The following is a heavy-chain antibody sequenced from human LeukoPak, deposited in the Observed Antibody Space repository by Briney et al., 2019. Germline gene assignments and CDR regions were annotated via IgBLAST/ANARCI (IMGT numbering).Heavy chain of an antibody. Sequence: GSLRLSCAASGFTVSGNYMSWVRQAPGKGLEWVSVIYSGGSTYYADSVKGRFTISRDNSKNTLYLQMSSLRAEDTAVYYCARDPPQGSNYDFWSGPSSWGQGTLVTVSS. CDR2: IYSGGST. V-gene: IGHV3-66*01. D-gene: IGHD3-3*01. CDR1: GFTVSGNY. J-gene: IGHJ4*02. CDR3: ARDPPQGSNYDFWSGPSS.